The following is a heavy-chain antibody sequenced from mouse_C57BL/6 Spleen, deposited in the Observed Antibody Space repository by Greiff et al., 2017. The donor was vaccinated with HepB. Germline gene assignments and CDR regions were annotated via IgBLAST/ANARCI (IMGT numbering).Heavy chain of an antibody. Sequence: QVQLQQSGAELVKPGASVKISCKASGYAFSSYWMNWVKQRPGKGLEWIGQIYPGDGDTNYNGKFKGKATLTADKSSSTAYMQLSSLTSEDSAVYFCARQVYYGNYPYFDYWGQSTTLTVSS. J-gene: IGHJ2*01. CDR3: ARQVYYGNYPYFDY. D-gene: IGHD2-1*01. CDR1: GYAFSSYW. V-gene: IGHV1-80*01. CDR2: IYPGDGDT.